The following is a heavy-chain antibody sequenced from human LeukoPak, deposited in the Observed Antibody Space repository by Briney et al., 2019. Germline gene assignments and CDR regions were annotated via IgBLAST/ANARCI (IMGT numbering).Heavy chain of an antibody. J-gene: IGHJ4*02. CDR1: GFTFSSYS. CDR3: ARAGIAAAGVSFDY. D-gene: IGHD6-13*01. Sequence: GGSLRLSCAASGFTFSSYSMNWVRQAPGKGLEWVSSISSSSSYIYYADSVKGRLTISRDNAKNSLYLQMYSLRAEDTAVYYCARAGIAAAGVSFDYWGQGTLVTVSS. V-gene: IGHV3-21*01. CDR2: ISSSSSYI.